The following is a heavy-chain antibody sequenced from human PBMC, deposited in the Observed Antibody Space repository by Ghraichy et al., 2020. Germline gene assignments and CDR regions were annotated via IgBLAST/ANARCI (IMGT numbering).Heavy chain of an antibody. Sequence: SCAASGFTFSSYGMHWVRQAPGKGLEWVAVISYDGSNKYYADSVKGRFTISRDNSKNTLYLQMNSLRAEDTAVYYCAKGNRGITMVRGVINYWGQGTLVTVSS. V-gene: IGHV3-30*18. CDR2: ISYDGSNK. CDR1: GFTFSSYG. J-gene: IGHJ4*02. D-gene: IGHD3-10*01. CDR3: AKGNRGITMVRGVINY.